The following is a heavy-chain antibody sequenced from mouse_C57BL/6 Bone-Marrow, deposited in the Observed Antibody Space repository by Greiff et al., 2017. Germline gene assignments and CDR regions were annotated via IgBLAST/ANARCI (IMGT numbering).Heavy chain of an antibody. J-gene: IGHJ4*01. D-gene: IGHD1-1*01. CDR2: IYPRSGNT. CDR1: GYTFTSYG. Sequence: QVQLQQSGAELARPGASVKLSCKASGYTFTSYGISWVKQRTGQGLEWIGEIYPRSGNTYYNEKFKGKATLTADKSSSTAYMELRSLTSEDSAVYFCAIGEFYYGSSFSYAMDYWGQGTSVTVSS. V-gene: IGHV1-81*01. CDR3: AIGEFYYGSSFSYAMDY.